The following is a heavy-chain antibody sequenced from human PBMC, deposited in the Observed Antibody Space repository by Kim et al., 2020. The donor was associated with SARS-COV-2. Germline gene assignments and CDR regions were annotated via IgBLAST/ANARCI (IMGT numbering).Heavy chain of an antibody. CDR1: GFIFSGFG. CDR3: ARGGAAAHDY. Sequence: GGSLRPSCAASGFIFSGFGMHWVRQSPDKGLEWVAVIWYDGSKKYYADSVEGRFTISRDNSRNTVYLQMSRLRAEDTAVYYCARGGAAAHDYWGQGTLVTVSS. V-gene: IGHV3-33*01. D-gene: IGHD6-13*01. J-gene: IGHJ4*02. CDR2: IWYDGSKK.